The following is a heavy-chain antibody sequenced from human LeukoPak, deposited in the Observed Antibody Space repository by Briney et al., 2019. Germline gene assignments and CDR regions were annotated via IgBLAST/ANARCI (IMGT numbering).Heavy chain of an antibody. D-gene: IGHD3-9*01. Sequence: GAPVKVSCKASGGTFSSYAISWVRQAPGQGLEWMGGIIPIFGTANYAQKFQGRVTITADKSTSTAYMELSSLRSEDTAVYYCARAPGRYLGVLDYWGQGTLVTVSS. V-gene: IGHV1-69*06. CDR2: IIPIFGTA. J-gene: IGHJ4*02. CDR3: ARAPGRYLGVLDY. CDR1: GGTFSSYA.